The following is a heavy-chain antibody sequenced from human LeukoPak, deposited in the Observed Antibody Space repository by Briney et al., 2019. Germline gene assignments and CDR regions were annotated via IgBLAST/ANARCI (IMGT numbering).Heavy chain of an antibody. V-gene: IGHV4-59*01. D-gene: IGHD4-17*01. CDR2: IYYSGST. CDR3: ARDRQATTAYDAFDI. Sequence: PSQSLSLTCTVAGDSISGYYWSSVRQPAGDGLEWIGYIYYSGSTKYNSSLKSRVTISVDTSKNPFSLKLSSVTAADTAVYYCARDRQATTAYDAFDIWGRGTMVTVSS. CDR1: GDSISGYY. J-gene: IGHJ3*02.